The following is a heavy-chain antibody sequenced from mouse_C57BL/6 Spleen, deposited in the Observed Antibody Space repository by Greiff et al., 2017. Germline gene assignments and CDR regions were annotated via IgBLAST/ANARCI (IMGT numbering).Heavy chain of an antibody. V-gene: IGHV1-22*01. CDR3: ARIYYYGSSYYAMDY. J-gene: IGHJ4*01. D-gene: IGHD1-1*01. Sequence: EVKLMESGPELVKPGASVKMSCKASGYTFTDYNMHWVKQSHGKSLEWIGYINPNNGGTSYNQKFKGKATLTVNKSSSTAYMELRSLTSEDSAVYYCARIYYYGSSYYAMDYWGQGTSVTVSS. CDR1: GYTFTDYN. CDR2: INPNNGGT.